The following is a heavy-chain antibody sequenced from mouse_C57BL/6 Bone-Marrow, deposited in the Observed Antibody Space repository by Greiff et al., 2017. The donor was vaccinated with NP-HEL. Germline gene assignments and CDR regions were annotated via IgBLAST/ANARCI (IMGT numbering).Heavy chain of an antibody. CDR2: IYPGDGDT. CDR3: AGLRYFDY. D-gene: IGHD3-1*01. CDR1: GYAFSSSW. V-gene: IGHV1-82*01. Sequence: QVQLQQSGPELVKPGASVKISCKASGYAFSSSWMNWVKQRPGKGLEWIGRIYPGDGDTNYNGKFKGKATLTADKSSSTAYMQLSSLTSEDSAVYFCAGLRYFDYWGQGTTLTVSS. J-gene: IGHJ2*01.